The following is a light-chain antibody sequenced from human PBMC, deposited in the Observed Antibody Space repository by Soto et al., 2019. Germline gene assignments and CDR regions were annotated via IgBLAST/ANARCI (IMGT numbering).Light chain of an antibody. J-gene: IGKJ1*01. CDR1: QSVSSN. CDR3: QQYINYPWT. CDR2: GAS. V-gene: IGKV3-15*01. Sequence: EIVMTQSPATLSVSPGEIATLSFSASQSVSSNVAWYQQIPGQTPRLLIYGASTRATTIPVRFSGSGSGTEFTLTISSLQSEDFAVYYCQQYINYPWTFGQGTKVDIK.